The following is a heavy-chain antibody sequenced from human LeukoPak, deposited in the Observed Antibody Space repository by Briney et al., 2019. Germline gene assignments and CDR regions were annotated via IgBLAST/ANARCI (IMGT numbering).Heavy chain of an antibody. Sequence: PGGSLGLSCAASGFTFSSYAMSWVRQAPGKGLEWVSAISGSGGSTYYADSVKGRFTISRDNSKNTLYLQMNSLRAEDTAVYYCANRALYCSSTSCYAGGAFDIWGQGTMVTVSS. CDR3: ANRALYCSSTSCYAGGAFDI. CDR2: ISGSGGST. D-gene: IGHD2-2*01. V-gene: IGHV3-23*01. J-gene: IGHJ3*02. CDR1: GFTFSSYA.